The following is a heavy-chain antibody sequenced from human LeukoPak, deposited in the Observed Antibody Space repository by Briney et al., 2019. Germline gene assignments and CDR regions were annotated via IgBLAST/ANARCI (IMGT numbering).Heavy chain of an antibody. CDR2: ISGSGSNT. CDR1: GFTFTNYA. V-gene: IGHV3-23*01. D-gene: IGHD1-1*01. CDR3: AKAMTTVPPFDP. Sequence: GGSLRLSCAASGFTFTNYALSWVRQAPGKGLEWVSAISGSGSNTYYADSVKGRFTISRDNSKNTLFLQMNSLRAEDTAVYYRAKAMTTVPPFDPWGQGTLVTVSS. J-gene: IGHJ5*02.